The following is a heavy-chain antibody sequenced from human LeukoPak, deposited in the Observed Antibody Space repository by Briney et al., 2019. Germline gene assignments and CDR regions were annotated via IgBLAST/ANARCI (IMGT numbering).Heavy chain of an antibody. V-gene: IGHV3-23*01. Sequence: GGSLRLSCAASGFTFSSYAMSWVRQAPGKGLEWVSAISGSGGSTYYADSVKGRFTISRDNTKNTLYLQMNSLRAEDTAVYYCASIDGAAGIGGLRYWGQGTLVTVSS. D-gene: IGHD6-13*01. J-gene: IGHJ4*02. CDR1: GFTFSSYA. CDR2: ISGSGGST. CDR3: ASIDGAAGIGGLRY.